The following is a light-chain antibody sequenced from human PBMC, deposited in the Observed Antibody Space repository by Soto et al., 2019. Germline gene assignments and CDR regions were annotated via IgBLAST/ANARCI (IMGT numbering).Light chain of an antibody. Sequence: DIVMTQSPGTLSVSPGERATLSCRASQSVGTNLAWYQQRPGQAPRLLVYGASTRATGIPARFSGSGSGAQFTLTISSLQSEDFAVYYCQQYSNWPPFTFGPGTKLDIK. J-gene: IGKJ3*01. CDR3: QQYSNWPPFT. CDR2: GAS. V-gene: IGKV3-15*01. CDR1: QSVGTN.